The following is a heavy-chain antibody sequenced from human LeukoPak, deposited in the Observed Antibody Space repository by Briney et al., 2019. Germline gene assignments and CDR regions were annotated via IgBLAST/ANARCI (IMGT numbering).Heavy chain of an antibody. V-gene: IGHV4-59*01. Sequence: PSETLSLTCTVSGGSISSYYWSWIRQPPGKGLEWIGFIFYSGTTNYNPSLKSRVTISVDTSKNQFSLKLSSVTAADTAVYYCARDGYSYGSGSCAFDIWGQGTMVTVSS. D-gene: IGHD5-18*01. J-gene: IGHJ3*02. CDR2: IFYSGTT. CDR1: GGSISSYY. CDR3: ARDGYSYGSGSCAFDI.